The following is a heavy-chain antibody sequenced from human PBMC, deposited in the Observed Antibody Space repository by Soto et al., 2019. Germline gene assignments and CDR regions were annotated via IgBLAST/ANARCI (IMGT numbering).Heavy chain of an antibody. D-gene: IGHD3-10*01. J-gene: IGHJ4*02. CDR3: ARAGRWLPACSFDY. V-gene: IGHV4-59*01. CDR1: GGSIRSYY. Sequence: QVQLQESGPGLVKPSETLSLTCTVSGGSIRSYYWSWIQQPPGKGLEWIGYIYYSGSTNYNPSLKSRVTISVDTSKSQFSLKLSSVTAADTAVYYCARAGRWLPACSFDYWGQGTLVTVSS. CDR2: IYYSGST.